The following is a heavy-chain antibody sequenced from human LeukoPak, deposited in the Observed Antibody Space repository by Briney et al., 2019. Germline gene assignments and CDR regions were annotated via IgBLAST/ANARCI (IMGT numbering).Heavy chain of an antibody. CDR2: IYSGGST. J-gene: IGHJ4*02. Sequence: GGSLRLSCAASGFTVSNNYISWVRQAPGKGLEWVSVIYSGGSTYYADSVKGRFTMSRDNSKNTLYLQMNSLRAEDTAVYYCARDVVSSGYYRGFDLWGRGTLVTVSS. CDR3: ARDVVSSGYYRGFDL. V-gene: IGHV3-66*01. D-gene: IGHD3-22*01. CDR1: GFTVSNNY.